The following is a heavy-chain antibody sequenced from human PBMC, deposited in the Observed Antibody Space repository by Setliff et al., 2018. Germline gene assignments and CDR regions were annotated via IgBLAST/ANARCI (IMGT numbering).Heavy chain of an antibody. J-gene: IGHJ4*02. CDR2: INAGNGNT. V-gene: IGHV1-3*01. CDR3: ARDRKGSSGYDSPSYLDH. CDR1: GYTFTSYA. D-gene: IGHD5-12*01. Sequence: ASVKVSCKASGYTFTSYAMHWVRQAPGQRLEWMGWINAGNGNTKYSHRFQGRVTIIRDTSASTDYMELSSLRSEDTAVYYCARDRKGSSGYDSPSYLDHWGPGTLVTVSS.